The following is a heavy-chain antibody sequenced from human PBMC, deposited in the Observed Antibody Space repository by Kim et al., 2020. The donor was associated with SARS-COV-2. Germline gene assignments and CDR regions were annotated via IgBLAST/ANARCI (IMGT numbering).Heavy chain of an antibody. CDR3: VRGGIVVVPAALGTIYYYYYYIDV. CDR1: GGSFSGYY. CDR2: INHSGST. J-gene: IGHJ6*03. D-gene: IGHD2-2*01. V-gene: IGHV4-34*01. Sequence: SETLSLTCAVYGGSFSGYYWSWIRQPPGKGLEWIGEINHSGSTNYNPSLKSRVTISVDTSKNQFSLKLSSVTAADTVVYYCVRGGIVVVPAALGTIYYYYYYIDVWGQGTTVTVSS.